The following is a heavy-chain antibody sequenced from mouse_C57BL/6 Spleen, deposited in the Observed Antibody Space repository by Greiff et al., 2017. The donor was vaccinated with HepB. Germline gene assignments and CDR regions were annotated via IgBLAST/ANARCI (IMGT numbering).Heavy chain of an antibody. D-gene: IGHD4-1*01. CDR2: INPNNGGT. CDR3: ARGAGTKSRGFDY. Sequence: EVQLQQSGPELVKPGASAKISCKASGYTFTDYYMNWVKQSHGKSLEWIGDINPNNGGTSYNQKFKGKATLTVEKSSSTAYMELRSLTSEDSAVYYCARGAGTKSRGFDYWGQGTTLTVSS. J-gene: IGHJ2*01. V-gene: IGHV1-26*01. CDR1: GYTFTDYY.